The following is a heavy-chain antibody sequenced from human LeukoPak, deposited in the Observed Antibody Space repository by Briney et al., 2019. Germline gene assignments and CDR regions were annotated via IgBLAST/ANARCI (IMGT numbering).Heavy chain of an antibody. CDR2: IRSKANNYAT. CDR1: GFTFSGSA. V-gene: IGHV3-73*01. J-gene: IGHJ4*02. CDR3: TGDNFDSSVKFDY. Sequence: PGGSLRLSCVVSGFTFSGSAVHWVRQASGKGLEWVGRIRSKANNYATAYAASVKGRFTISRGDSKNTAYLQMNSLKTEDTAVYYCTGDNFDSSVKFDYWGQGTLVTVSS. D-gene: IGHD3-22*01.